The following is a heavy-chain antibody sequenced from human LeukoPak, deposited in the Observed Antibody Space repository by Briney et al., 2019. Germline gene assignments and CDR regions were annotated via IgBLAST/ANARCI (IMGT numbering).Heavy chain of an antibody. CDR3: ARDSGSYLNWFDP. CDR1: GDSISSDYY. CDR2: IYYGGTT. D-gene: IGHD1-26*01. V-gene: IGHV4-31*03. J-gene: IGHJ5*02. Sequence: PSQTLSLTCTVSGDSISSDYYWSWFRQHPGKGLEWIAYIYYGGTTYYNPSLESRVSISVDTSKNQFSLKLSSVTAADTAVYYCARDSGSYLNWFDPWGQGTLVTVSS.